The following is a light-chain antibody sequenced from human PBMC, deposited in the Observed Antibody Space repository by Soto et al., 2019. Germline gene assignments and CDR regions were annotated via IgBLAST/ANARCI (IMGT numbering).Light chain of an antibody. V-gene: IGKV2-28*01. CDR3: MQALQSPT. CDR1: QTLLYSNGYNQ. J-gene: IGKJ4*01. Sequence: DIVMTQSPLYLHVTPGEPASSSCRSIQTLLYSNGYNQLDWYLQKPGQSPQLLIYLASNRGSGEHDRFRGSGSGTDCTLKICRVDPEDVRVYYCMQALQSPTLGGGTKVEF. CDR2: LAS.